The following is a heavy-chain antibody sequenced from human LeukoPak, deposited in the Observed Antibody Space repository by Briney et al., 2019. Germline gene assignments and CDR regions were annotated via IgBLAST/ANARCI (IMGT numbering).Heavy chain of an antibody. D-gene: IGHD6-19*01. Sequence: SETLSLTCAVYGGSFSGYYWSWIRQPPGKGLEWIGEINHSGSTNYNPSLKSRVTISVDTSKNQFSLKLSSVTAADTAVYYCASYSSGWYGYYYMDVWGKGTTVTVSS. V-gene: IGHV4-34*01. CDR3: ASYSSGWYGYYYMDV. J-gene: IGHJ6*03. CDR2: INHSGST. CDR1: GGSFSGYY.